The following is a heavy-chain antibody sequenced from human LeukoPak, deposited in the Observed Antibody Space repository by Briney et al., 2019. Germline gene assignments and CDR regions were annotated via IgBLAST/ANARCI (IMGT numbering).Heavy chain of an antibody. J-gene: IGHJ4*02. V-gene: IGHV1-2*02. Sequence: ASVQVSCKASRYTFTGYWMHWVRPAPGQGLEWMGLINPNSGDTNYGQKFQGRVTMTTHTSIRTAYMELSRLTSDDTPAHYFISGYDFYYWGEGTLVTVSS. CDR1: RYTFTGYW. CDR3: ISGYDFYY. CDR2: INPNSGDT. D-gene: IGHD5-12*01.